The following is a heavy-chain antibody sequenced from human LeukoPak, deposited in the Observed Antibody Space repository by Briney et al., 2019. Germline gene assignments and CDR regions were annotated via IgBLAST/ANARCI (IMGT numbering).Heavy chain of an antibody. V-gene: IGHV3-11*04. Sequence: GGSLRLSCAAPGFTFSDYYMNWIRQAPGKGLEWVLYISSGGSTIYYTDSVKGRFTISRDNAKNSLYLQMNSLRAEDTAVYYCARDDYWGQGTLVTVSS. CDR2: ISSGGSTI. CDR3: ARDDY. J-gene: IGHJ4*02. CDR1: GFTFSDYY.